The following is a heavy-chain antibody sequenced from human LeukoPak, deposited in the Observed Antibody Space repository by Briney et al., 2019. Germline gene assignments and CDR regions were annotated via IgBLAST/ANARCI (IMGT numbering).Heavy chain of an antibody. V-gene: IGHV1-2*02. CDR2: INPNGGGT. D-gene: IGHD1-26*01. J-gene: IGHJ4*02. Sequence: ASVKVSCKASGYTFTGYYMHWVRQAPGQGLEWMGWINPNGGGTNYAQKFQGRVTMTRDTSISTAYMELSRLRSDDTAVYYCARPPGSYDPFDYWGQGTLVTVSS. CDR3: ARPPGSYDPFDY. CDR1: GYTFTGYY.